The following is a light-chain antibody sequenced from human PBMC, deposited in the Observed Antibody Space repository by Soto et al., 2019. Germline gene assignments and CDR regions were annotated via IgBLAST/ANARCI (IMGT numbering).Light chain of an antibody. Sequence: QSALTQPASVSGSPGQSITISCTGTSSDVGGYNYASWYQQHPGKAPKLMIYEVSNRPSGVSNRFSGSKSGNTASLTISGLQAEDAADYYCSSYTSSSLEVFGTGTKVTVL. CDR3: SSYTSSSLEV. CDR2: EVS. J-gene: IGLJ1*01. V-gene: IGLV2-14*01. CDR1: SSDVGGYNY.